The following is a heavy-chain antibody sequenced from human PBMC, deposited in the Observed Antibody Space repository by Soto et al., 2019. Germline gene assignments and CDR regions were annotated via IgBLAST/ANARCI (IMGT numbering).Heavy chain of an antibody. CDR2: IFYTGST. V-gene: IGHV4-59*08. D-gene: IGHD6-13*01. J-gene: IGHJ4*02. CDR1: GGSISNYY. CDR3: ARLFRGAPAVFDN. Sequence: PSETLSLTCTVSGGSISNYYWSWIRQPPGKALEWIGYIFYTGSTNYNPSLKSRVTISIDTSKNQFSLKLSSVTAADTAVYYCARLFRGAPAVFDNWGQGPWSPSPQ.